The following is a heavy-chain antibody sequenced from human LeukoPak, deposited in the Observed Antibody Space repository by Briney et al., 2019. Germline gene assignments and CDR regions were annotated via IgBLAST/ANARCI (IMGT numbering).Heavy chain of an antibody. CDR1: GYTFPSHY. V-gene: IGHV1-46*01. D-gene: IGHD7-27*01. Sequence: GASVKVSCKASGYTFPSHYIHWVRQAPGQGLEWMGVINPSDGSATYAQKFQGRLIMTRDTSTTTVHMELSSLRSEDTAMYYCATETGLVDCWGQGTLVTVSS. J-gene: IGHJ4*02. CDR3: ATETGLVDC. CDR2: INPSDGSA.